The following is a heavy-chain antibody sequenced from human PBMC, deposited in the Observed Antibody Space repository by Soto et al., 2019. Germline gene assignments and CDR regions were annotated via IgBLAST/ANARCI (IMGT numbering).Heavy chain of an antibody. J-gene: IGHJ6*03. CDR3: ARDGSDFWSGYYLVYMDV. Sequence: SETLSLTCAVYGGSFSGYYWSWIRQPPGKGLEWIGEINHSGSTNYNPSLKSRVTISVDTSKNQFSLKLSSVTAADTAVYYCARDGSDFWSGYYLVYMDVWGKGTTVTVSS. CDR1: GGSFSGYY. V-gene: IGHV4-34*01. CDR2: INHSGST. D-gene: IGHD3-3*01.